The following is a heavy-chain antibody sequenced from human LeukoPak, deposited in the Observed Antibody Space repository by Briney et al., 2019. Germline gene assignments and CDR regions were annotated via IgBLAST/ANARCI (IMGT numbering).Heavy chain of an antibody. CDR3: AGAAGWEQAY. J-gene: IGHJ4*02. D-gene: IGHD1-26*01. CDR1: GFTFTSYW. V-gene: IGHV3-7*01. Sequence: PGGSLRHSCAASGFTFTSYWMTWVRQAPGKGLEWVANIQQDGSEKNYVDSAKGRFTISRDNTKNSLYLQMNSLRAEDTAVYYCAGAAGWEQAYWGQGTQVTVSS. CDR2: IQQDGSEK.